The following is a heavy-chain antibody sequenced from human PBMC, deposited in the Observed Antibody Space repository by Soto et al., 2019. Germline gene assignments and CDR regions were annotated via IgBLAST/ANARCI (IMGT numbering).Heavy chain of an antibody. J-gene: IGHJ6*02. CDR3: AKDKGRSLTGGMDV. CDR1: GFTFSSFG. Sequence: AGCRRLSCASCGFTFSSFGMHWVRQAPGKGLEWVAVMSFDGNSKYYADSTKGRFIISRDNSKNTLYLEMNSLRAEDTAVYCCAKDKGRSLTGGMDVWGQGTTVTVSS. CDR2: MSFDGNSK. V-gene: IGHV3-30*18. D-gene: IGHD3-9*01.